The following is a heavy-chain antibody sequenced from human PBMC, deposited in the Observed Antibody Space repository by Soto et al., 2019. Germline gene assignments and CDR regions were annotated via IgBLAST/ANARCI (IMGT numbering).Heavy chain of an antibody. D-gene: IGHD4-4*01. Sequence: SETLSLTCAVYGGSFSGHYWSWIRQPPGKGLEWVGGIFRSGSTTYNSSLKSRVSISLDTSNYQFSLKLSSVTAADTAVYYCARDGDGRMTTNPYYYNGMDVWGPGTTVTVPS. V-gene: IGHV4-34*12. CDR1: GGSFSGHY. CDR3: ARDGDGRMTTNPYYYNGMDV. J-gene: IGHJ6*02. CDR2: IFRSGST.